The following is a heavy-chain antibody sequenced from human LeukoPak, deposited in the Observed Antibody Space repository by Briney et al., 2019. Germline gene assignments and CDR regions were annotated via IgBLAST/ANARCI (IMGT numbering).Heavy chain of an antibody. CDR1: GYTFTSYD. J-gene: IGHJ6*03. D-gene: IGHD4-23*01. CDR3: ARGYGGGYYYMDV. V-gene: IGHV1-8*01. CDR2: MNPNSGNT. Sequence: ASVYVAFKASGYTFTSYDINWVRQANGQGLEWMGFMNPNSGNTGYAQKFQGRVTMTRDTSISTAYMELSSLRSEDTAVYYCARGYGGGYYYMDVWGKGTSVTVSS.